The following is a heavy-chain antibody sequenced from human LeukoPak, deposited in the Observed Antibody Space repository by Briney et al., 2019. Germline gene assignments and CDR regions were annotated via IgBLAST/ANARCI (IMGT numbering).Heavy chain of an antibody. D-gene: IGHD4-23*01. J-gene: IGHJ4*02. CDR2: IIPIFGTA. Sequence: GASVKVSCKASGGTFISYAISWVRQARGQGLEWMGGIIPIFGTANYAQKFQGRVTITADESTSTAYMELSSLRSEYTAVYYCASPSDYGGNPFYFDYWGQGTLVTVSS. CDR1: GGTFISYA. CDR3: ASPSDYGGNPFYFDY. V-gene: IGHV1-69*13.